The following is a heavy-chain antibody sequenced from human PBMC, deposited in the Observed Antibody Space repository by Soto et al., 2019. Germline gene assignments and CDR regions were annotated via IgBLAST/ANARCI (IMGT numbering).Heavy chain of an antibody. J-gene: IGHJ6*02. CDR3: AKDLSVGYCISTSCYDYYYGMDV. CDR2: ISYAGSNK. D-gene: IGHD2-2*01. Sequence: QVQLVESGGGVVQPGRSLRLSCAASGFTFSSYGMHWVRQAPGKGLEWVAVISYAGSNKYYADSVKGRFTISRDNSKNTLYLQMNSLRADDTAVYYCAKDLSVGYCISTSCYDYYYGMDVWGQGTTVTVSS. CDR1: GFTFSSYG. V-gene: IGHV3-30*18.